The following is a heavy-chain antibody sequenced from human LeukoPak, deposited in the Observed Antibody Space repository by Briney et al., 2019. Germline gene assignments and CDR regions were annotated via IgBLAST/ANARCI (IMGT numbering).Heavy chain of an antibody. J-gene: IGHJ4*02. CDR3: ARSLSSGWFPFDY. CDR2: IYYSGST. CDR1: GGSISSSTNH. D-gene: IGHD6-19*01. Sequence: SETLSLTCTVSGGSISSSTNHWGWIRQPPEKGLEWIGTIYYSGSTYYNPSLRSRVTMSVDTSKNQFSLKLSSVTAADTAVYYCARSLSSGWFPFDYWGQGTLVTVSS. V-gene: IGHV4-39*07.